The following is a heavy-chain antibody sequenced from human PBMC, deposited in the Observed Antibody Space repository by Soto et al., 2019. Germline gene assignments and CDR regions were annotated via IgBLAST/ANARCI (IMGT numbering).Heavy chain of an antibody. J-gene: IGHJ5*02. V-gene: IGHV1-18*01. Sequence: QVQLVQSGAEVKKPGASVKVSCKASGYTFTSYGISWVRQAPGQGLEWMGWISPYNGNTNYAQKPQGRVTLTPETATSTAYRELRSLRSDDTAVYYCARDEAAHTFDPWGQGILVTVSS. CDR1: GYTFTSYG. CDR2: ISPYNGNT. CDR3: ARDEAAHTFDP. D-gene: IGHD6-13*01.